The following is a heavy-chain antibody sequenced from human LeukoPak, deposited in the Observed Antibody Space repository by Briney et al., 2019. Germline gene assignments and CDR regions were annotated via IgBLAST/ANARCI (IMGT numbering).Heavy chain of an antibody. J-gene: IGHJ5*02. Sequence: PSETLSLTCTVSGGSISSYYWSWIRQPPGKGLEWIGYVYYSGSTSYNPSLKSRVTISVDTSKNQFSLKLSSVTAADTAVYYCARGSSGWYGGKLWFDPWGQGTLVTVSS. CDR2: VYYSGST. V-gene: IGHV4-59*01. CDR3: ARGSSGWYGGKLWFDP. CDR1: GGSISSYY. D-gene: IGHD6-19*01.